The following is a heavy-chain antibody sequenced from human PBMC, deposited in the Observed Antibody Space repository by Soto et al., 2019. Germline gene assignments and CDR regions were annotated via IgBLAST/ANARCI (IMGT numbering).Heavy chain of an antibody. Sequence: GYLRLSLSASGFTFGSYAMIWVRQAPGKGLEWVSAISGSGGSTYYADSVKGRFTTSRDNSKNTLYLQMNSLRAEDTAVYYCATGQYSGSYWFGYWGQGTLVTVSS. CDR3: ATGQYSGSYWFGY. CDR1: GFTFGSYA. D-gene: IGHD1-26*01. J-gene: IGHJ4*02. CDR2: ISGSGGST. V-gene: IGHV3-23*01.